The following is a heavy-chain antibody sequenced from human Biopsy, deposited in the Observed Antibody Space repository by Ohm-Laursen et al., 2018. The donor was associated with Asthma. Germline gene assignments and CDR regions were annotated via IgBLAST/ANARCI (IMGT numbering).Heavy chain of an antibody. D-gene: IGHD2-2*01. J-gene: IGHJ4*02. CDR1: GGTFNTYV. CDR2: INSVFGTT. V-gene: IGHV1-69*13. CDR3: ARKAGSCISRTCYSLDF. Sequence: SVKVSCKSLGGTFNTYVIGWVRQAPEQGLEGMGGINSVFGTTTYPQKFQDRVTITADDSTSTVYMELSSLRSEDTAVYYCARKAGSCISRTCYSLDFWGQGTLVTVSS.